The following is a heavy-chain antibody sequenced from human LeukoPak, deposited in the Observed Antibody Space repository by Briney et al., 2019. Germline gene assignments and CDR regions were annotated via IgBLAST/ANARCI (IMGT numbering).Heavy chain of an antibody. Sequence: GASVKVSCKASGYTFTGYHMPWVRQAPGQGLEWMGRINPNSGDTNYAQKFQGRVTMTRDTHISTAYMELSRLRSDDAAVFYCARVTTSIRGACGYWGGGTLVTVCS. D-gene: IGHD2/OR15-2a*01. V-gene: IGHV1-2*06. J-gene: IGHJ4*02. CDR1: GYTFTGYH. CDR3: ARVTTSIRGACGY. CDR2: INPNSGDT.